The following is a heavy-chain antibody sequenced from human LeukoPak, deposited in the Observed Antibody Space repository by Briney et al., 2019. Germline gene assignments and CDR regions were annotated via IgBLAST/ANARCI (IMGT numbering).Heavy chain of an antibody. V-gene: IGHV4-30-2*01. CDR3: ARGGSGYYRPFDY. D-gene: IGHD3-22*01. CDR1: GGSISSGGYS. J-gene: IGHJ4*02. CDR2: IYHSGST. Sequence: PSETLSLTCAVSGGSISSGGYSWSWIRQPPGKGLEWIGYIYHSGSTYYNPSLKSRVTISVDRSKNQFSLKLSSVTAADTAVYYCARGGSGYYRPFDYWGQGTLVTVSS.